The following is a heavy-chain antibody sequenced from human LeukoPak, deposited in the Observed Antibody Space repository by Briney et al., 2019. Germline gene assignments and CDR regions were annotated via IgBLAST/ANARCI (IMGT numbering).Heavy chain of an antibody. Sequence: GESPKISRKGSGYSFTNYWIGWVRQLPGKGLGWGVIIYPGDSDTKYSPPLQGQVTHSANKPIRTAYLQWSSLKASDTASYYCARRTDRSFWYRDYWGEGTLVSVPS. CDR3: ARRTDRSFWYRDY. V-gene: IGHV5-51*01. J-gene: IGHJ4*02. CDR2: IYPGDSDT. D-gene: IGHD6-13*01. CDR1: GYSFTNYW.